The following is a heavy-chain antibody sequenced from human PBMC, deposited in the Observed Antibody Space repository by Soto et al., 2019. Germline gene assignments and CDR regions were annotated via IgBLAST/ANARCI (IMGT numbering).Heavy chain of an antibody. Sequence: ASVKVSCKASGYTFTSYGISWVRQAPGQGLEWMGWISAYNGNTNYAQKLQGRVTMTTDTSTSTAYMELRSLRSDDTAVYYCARDACSSGCYPPSWFDPWGQETLVTVSS. CDR3: ARDACSSGCYPPSWFDP. V-gene: IGHV1-18*04. CDR1: GYTFTSYG. J-gene: IGHJ5*02. D-gene: IGHD6-19*01. CDR2: ISAYNGNT.